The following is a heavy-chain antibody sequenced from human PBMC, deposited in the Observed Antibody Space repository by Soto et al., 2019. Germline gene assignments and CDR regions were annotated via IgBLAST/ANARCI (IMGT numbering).Heavy chain of an antibody. V-gene: IGHV1-69*06. Sequence: QVQLVQSGAEVKKPGSSVKVSCKASGGTFSSYAISWVRQAPGQGLEWMGGIIPIFGTANYAQKFQGRVTITAKKSPSTASMELSSLRSEDTAVYYCARDPIVATIGGYLDYWGQGPLVTVSS. J-gene: IGHJ4*02. D-gene: IGHD5-12*01. CDR2: IIPIFGTA. CDR3: ARDPIVATIGGYLDY. CDR1: GGTFSSYA.